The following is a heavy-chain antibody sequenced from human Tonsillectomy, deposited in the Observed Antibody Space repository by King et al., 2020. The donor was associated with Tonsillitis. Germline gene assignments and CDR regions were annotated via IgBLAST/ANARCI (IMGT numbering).Heavy chain of an antibody. Sequence: VQLVESGGGLVQPGGSLRLSCAASGFTFSSYWMSWVRQAPGKGLEWVANIKQDGSEKYYVDSVKGRLTISRDNAKNSLYLQMKSLRAEDTAVYYRAGDYYDISGYFNDYGMDVWGDGTTVTASP. CDR1: GFTFSSYW. J-gene: IGHJ6*04. D-gene: IGHD3-22*01. CDR3: AGDYYDISGYFNDYGMDV. CDR2: IKQDGSEK. V-gene: IGHV3-7*01.